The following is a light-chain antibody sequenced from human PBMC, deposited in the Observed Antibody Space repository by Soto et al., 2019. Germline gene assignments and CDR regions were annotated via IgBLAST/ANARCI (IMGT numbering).Light chain of an antibody. CDR2: SNN. CDR1: YSNIGTNT. J-gene: IGLJ2*01. CDR3: AAWDDSLNSPRML. Sequence: QSVLTQPPSVSATPGQRVTISCSGTYSNIGTNTVAWYQRLPGTAPKLLIYSNNERPSGVPDRFSGSKSGSSASLAISGLQAGDEGGYYCAAWDDSLNSPRMLFGGGTKVTVL. V-gene: IGLV1-44*01.